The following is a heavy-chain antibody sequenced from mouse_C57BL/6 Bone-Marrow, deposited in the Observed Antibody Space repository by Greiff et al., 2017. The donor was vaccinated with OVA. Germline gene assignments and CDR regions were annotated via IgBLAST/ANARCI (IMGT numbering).Heavy chain of an antibody. CDR1: GFTFSSYA. J-gene: IGHJ3*01. Sequence: EVKLEESGEGLVKPGGSLKLSCAASGFTFSSYAMSWVRQTPEKRLEWVAYISSGGDYIYYADTVKGRFTISRDNARNTLYLQMSSLKSEDTAMYYCTRDEGTAQAPYWGQGTLVTVSA. D-gene: IGHD3-2*02. V-gene: IGHV5-9-1*02. CDR3: TRDEGTAQAPY. CDR2: ISSGGDYI.